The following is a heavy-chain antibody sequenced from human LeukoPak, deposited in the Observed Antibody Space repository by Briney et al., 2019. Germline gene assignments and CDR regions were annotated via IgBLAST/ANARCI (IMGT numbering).Heavy chain of an antibody. V-gene: IGHV1-2*04. Sequence: ASVKVSCKASGYTFTGYYIHWVRQAPGQGLEWMGWINPNSDGTNYAQKFQGWVTMTRDTSISTVYMELSRLTSDDTAVYYCARDGTGYYYGMDVWGQGTTVTVSS. CDR2: INPNSDGT. D-gene: IGHD6-13*01. CDR3: ARDGTGYYYGMDV. CDR1: GYTFTGYY. J-gene: IGHJ6*02.